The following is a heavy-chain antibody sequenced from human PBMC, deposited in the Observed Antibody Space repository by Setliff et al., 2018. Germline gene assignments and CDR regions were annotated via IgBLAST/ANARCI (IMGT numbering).Heavy chain of an antibody. V-gene: IGHV1-8*02. Sequence: ASVKVSCKASGYTFTSYDINWVRQATGQGLEWMGWMNPNSGNTGYAQKFQGRVTMTRNTSISTAYMELSSLRSEDTAVYFCARAPRLEWILPTFDYWGQGTPVTVSS. D-gene: IGHD3-3*01. J-gene: IGHJ4*02. CDR1: GYTFTSYD. CDR3: ARAPRLEWILPTFDY. CDR2: MNPNSGNT.